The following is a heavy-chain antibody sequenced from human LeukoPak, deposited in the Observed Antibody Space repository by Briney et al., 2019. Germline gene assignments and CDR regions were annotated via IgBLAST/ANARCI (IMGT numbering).Heavy chain of an antibody. CDR1: GFTFSSYG. CDR2: IRYDGSNK. D-gene: IGHD3-22*01. J-gene: IGHJ4*02. Sequence: GGSLSLYCAASGFTFSSYGMHWVRQAPGKGLEWVAFIRYDGSNKYYADSVKGRFTISRDNSKNTLYLQMNSMRAEDTAVYYCAKDPTGYYYDSSGYLLPDYGGWGTLATVSS. V-gene: IGHV3-30*02. CDR3: AKDPTGYYYDSSGYLLPDY.